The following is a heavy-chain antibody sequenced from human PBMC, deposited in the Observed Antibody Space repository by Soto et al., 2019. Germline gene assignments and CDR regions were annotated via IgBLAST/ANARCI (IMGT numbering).Heavy chain of an antibody. CDR2: IIPIFGTA. D-gene: IGHD1-26*01. J-gene: IGHJ5*02. CDR3: ARDRGELPVWFDP. V-gene: IGHV1-69*13. Sequence: SVKVSCKASGGTFSSYAISWVRQAPGQGLEWMGGIIPIFGTANYAQKFQGRVTITADESTSTAYMELSSLRSEDTAVYYCARDRGELPVWFDPWGQGTLVTVSS. CDR1: GGTFSSYA.